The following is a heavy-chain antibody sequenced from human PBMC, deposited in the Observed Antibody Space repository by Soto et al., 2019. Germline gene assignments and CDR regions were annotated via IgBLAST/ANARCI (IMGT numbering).Heavy chain of an antibody. J-gene: IGHJ4*02. Sequence: QVQLGQSGAEVKKPGASVKVSGKTSGYTFTSYHISWVRQAPGQGLEWMGWISAYNTNTNYAQKFQGRVTMTTDTLTSTAYMELRSLRSDDTAVYYCARDTPPTDYWGQGTLVTVSS. CDR1: GYTFTSYH. CDR2: ISAYNTNT. V-gene: IGHV1-18*01. CDR3: ARDTPPTDY.